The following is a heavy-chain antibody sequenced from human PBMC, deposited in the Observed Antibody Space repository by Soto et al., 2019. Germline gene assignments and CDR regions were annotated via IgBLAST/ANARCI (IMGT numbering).Heavy chain of an antibody. Sequence: SETLSLTCTVSGGSISSGGYYWSWIRQHPGKGLEWIGYIYYSGSTYYNPSLKSRVTISVDTSKNQFSLKLSSVTAADTAVYYCAGFWLVQGVFISNGMDVWGQGTTVTVSS. J-gene: IGHJ6*02. CDR1: GGSISSGGYY. D-gene: IGHD3-10*02. V-gene: IGHV4-31*03. CDR3: AGFWLVQGVFISNGMDV. CDR2: IYYSGST.